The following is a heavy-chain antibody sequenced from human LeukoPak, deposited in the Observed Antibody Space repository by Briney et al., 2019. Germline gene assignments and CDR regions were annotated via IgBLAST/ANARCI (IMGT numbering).Heavy chain of an antibody. Sequence: ASVKVSCKASGYTFTDYYMHWVRQAPGQGLEWMGCINPKSAGTNYAQKFQGRLTMTRDTSISTAYMELSRLRSDDTAVYYCAIVFHIVNTRFGDDYWGQGTLVTVSS. CDR2: INPKSAGT. D-gene: IGHD5-12*01. CDR1: GYTFTDYY. J-gene: IGHJ4*02. CDR3: AIVFHIVNTRFGDDY. V-gene: IGHV1-2*02.